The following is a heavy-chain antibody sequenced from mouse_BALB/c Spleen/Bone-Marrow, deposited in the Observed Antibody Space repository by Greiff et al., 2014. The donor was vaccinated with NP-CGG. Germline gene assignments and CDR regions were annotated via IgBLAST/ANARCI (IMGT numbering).Heavy chain of an antibody. D-gene: IGHD3-3*01. CDR3: NAWGDHEYHAMDY. V-gene: IGHV14-4*02. Sequence: EVQLQQSGAELVRSGASVRLSCTASGFNIKDYYVHWVKQRPGQGLEWIGWIDPGNGDTEYAQKFQGEATLTADTSSNTAYLHLSSMTCEATAVYDCNAWGDHEYHAMDYWGQGTSVTVSS. J-gene: IGHJ4*01. CDR1: GFNIKDYY. CDR2: IDPGNGDT.